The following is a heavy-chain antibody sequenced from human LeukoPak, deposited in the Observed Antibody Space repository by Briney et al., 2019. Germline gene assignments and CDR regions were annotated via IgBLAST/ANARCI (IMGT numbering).Heavy chain of an antibody. CDR3: ARDLWFGEFSVGY. V-gene: IGHV1-46*01. J-gene: IGHJ4*02. CDR2: INPSGGST. Sequence: ASVKVSCKASGYTFTSYYMHWVRQAPGQGLEWMGIINPSGGSTSYAQKFQGRVTMTRNMSTSTVYMELSSLRSEDTAVYYCARDLWFGEFSVGYWGQGTLVTVSS. D-gene: IGHD3-10*01. CDR1: GYTFTSYY.